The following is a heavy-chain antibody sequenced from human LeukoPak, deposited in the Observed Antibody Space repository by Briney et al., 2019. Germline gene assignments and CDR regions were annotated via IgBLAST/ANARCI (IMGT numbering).Heavy chain of an antibody. Sequence: SETLSLTCTVSGGSISSYYWSWIRQPAGKGLEWIGRIYTSGSTNYNPSLKSRVTMSVDTSRNQFSLKLTSVTAADTAMYYCARRQFLYFMDVWGEGTTAIVSS. CDR2: IYTSGST. D-gene: IGHD2/OR15-2a*01. J-gene: IGHJ6*03. CDR3: ARRQFLYFMDV. V-gene: IGHV4-4*07. CDR1: GGSISSYY.